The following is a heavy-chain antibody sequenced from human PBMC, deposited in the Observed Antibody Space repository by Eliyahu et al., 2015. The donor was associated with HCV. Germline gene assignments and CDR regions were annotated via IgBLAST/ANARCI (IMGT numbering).Heavy chain of an antibody. CDR2: INHSGST. Sequence: QVQLQQWGAGLLKPSETLSLTCAVYGGSFSGYYWSWIRQPPGKGLEWIGEINHSGSTNYNPSLKSRVTISVDTSKNQFSLKLSSVTAADTAVYYCARSGGTIFGVYFDYWGQGTLVTVSS. D-gene: IGHD3-3*01. CDR3: ARSGGTIFGVYFDY. CDR1: GGSFSGYY. J-gene: IGHJ4*02. V-gene: IGHV4-34*01.